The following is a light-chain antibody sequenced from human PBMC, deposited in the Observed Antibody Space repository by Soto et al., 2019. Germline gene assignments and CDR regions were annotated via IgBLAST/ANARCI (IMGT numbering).Light chain of an antibody. Sequence: DMQMTQSPSSLSASVGDRVTFTCRASQSISNWLAWYQQKPGKAPKLLIYKASTLESGVPSRFSGSGSGTEFTLTISSLQADDFAIYYCQQYNGYRLAFGGGTKVDIK. CDR3: QQYNGYRLA. CDR2: KAS. J-gene: IGKJ4*01. CDR1: QSISNW. V-gene: IGKV1-5*03.